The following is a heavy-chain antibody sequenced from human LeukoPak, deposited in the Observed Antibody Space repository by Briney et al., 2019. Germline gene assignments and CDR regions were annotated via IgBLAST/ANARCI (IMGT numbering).Heavy chain of an antibody. V-gene: IGHV4-59*01. CDR1: GGSISRYY. D-gene: IGHD1-1*01. Sequence: PSETLSLTCTVSGGSISRYYWSWIRQPPGKGLEWIGYIYYSGSTNYNPSLKSRVTISVDTSKNQFSLKLSSVTAADTAVYYCARGNYYNWFEPWGQGTLVTVSS. CDR3: ARGNYYNWFEP. CDR2: IYYSGST. J-gene: IGHJ5*02.